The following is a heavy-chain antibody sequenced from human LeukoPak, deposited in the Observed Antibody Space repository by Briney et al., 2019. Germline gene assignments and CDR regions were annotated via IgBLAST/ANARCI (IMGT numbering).Heavy chain of an antibody. CDR2: ISGSGGST. J-gene: IGHJ4*02. D-gene: IGHD3-10*01. CDR3: ANPYGSGSYSDFDY. V-gene: IGHV3-23*01. Sequence: GGSLRLSCAASGFTFTKYWVTWVRQAPGKGLEWVSAISGSGGSTYYADSVKGRFTISRDNSKNTLYLQMNSLRAEDTAVYYCANPYGSGSYSDFDYWGQGTLVTVSS. CDR1: GFTFTKYW.